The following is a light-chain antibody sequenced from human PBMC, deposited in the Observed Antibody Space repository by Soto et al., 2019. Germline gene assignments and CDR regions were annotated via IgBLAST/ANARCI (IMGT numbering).Light chain of an antibody. CDR2: LEGSGSY. V-gene: IGLV4-60*03. Sequence: QSVLTQSSSASASLGSSVKLTCTLSSGHSSYIIAWHQQQPGKAPRYLMKLEGSGSYNKGSGVPDRFSGSSSGADRYLTISNLPSEDEADYYCETWDSNTHWVFGGGTKVTVL. CDR1: SGHSSYI. J-gene: IGLJ3*02. CDR3: ETWDSNTHWV.